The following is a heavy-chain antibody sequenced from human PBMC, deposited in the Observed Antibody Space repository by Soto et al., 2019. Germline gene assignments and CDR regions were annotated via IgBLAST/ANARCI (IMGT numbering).Heavy chain of an antibody. CDR1: GLSLSNARMG. CDR2: IFSKDEK. V-gene: IGHV2-26*01. J-gene: IGHJ5*02. CDR3: ARMSEYYYVSGSGWFDP. D-gene: IGHD3-10*01. Sequence: QVTLKESGPVLVKPTETLTLTCTVSGLSLSNARMGMSWIRQPPGKALEWLAHIFSKDEKSYSTSLKSRLTLTNDTSKSQVVLTISKMDPVDTAPYSCARMSEYYYVSGSGWFDPWGQGTLVTVSS.